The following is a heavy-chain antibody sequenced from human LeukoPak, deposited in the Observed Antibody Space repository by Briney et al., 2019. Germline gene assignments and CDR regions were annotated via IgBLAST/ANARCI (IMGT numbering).Heavy chain of an antibody. CDR3: ANGLYFGET. V-gene: IGHV3-30*18. CDR2: ISYDVCNK. J-gene: IGHJ5*02. D-gene: IGHD3-10*01. CDR1: GFTFSSYG. Sequence: GGSLRLSCAASGFTFSSYGMHWVRQAPGKRLECVAVISYDVCNKYYADSVKGRFTISKDNSKNTLYLQMNSLRAEDTAVYYCANGLYFGETWGQGTLVTVSS.